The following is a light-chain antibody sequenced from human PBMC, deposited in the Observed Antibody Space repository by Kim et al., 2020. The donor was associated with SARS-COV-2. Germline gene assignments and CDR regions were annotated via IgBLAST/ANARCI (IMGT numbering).Light chain of an antibody. CDR1: SSNIGGNN. V-gene: IGLV1-47*01. J-gene: IGLJ2*01. Sequence: ELTQPPSASGTPGQRVTISCSGSSSNIGGNNVYWYQHLPGTAPEVVIYRNNLRPSGVPDRFSGSKSGTSASLAISGLRSEDEADYYCAAWDSSLSNVLFAGGTQLTVL. CDR2: RNN. CDR3: AAWDSSLSNVL.